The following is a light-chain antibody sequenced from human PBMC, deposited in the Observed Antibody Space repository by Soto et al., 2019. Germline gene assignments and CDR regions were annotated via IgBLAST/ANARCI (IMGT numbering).Light chain of an antibody. CDR3: SLYTSSDTPYV. CDR1: SSDVGAYDY. CDR2: VVS. J-gene: IGLJ1*01. Sequence: QSALTQPASVSGSPGQSITISCTGTSSDVGAYDYVSWYQQHPDKAPKLIIYVVSNRPSGVSNRFSGSKSGITASLTISGLHAEDEADYYCSLYTSSDTPYVFGTGTKLTVL. V-gene: IGLV2-14*01.